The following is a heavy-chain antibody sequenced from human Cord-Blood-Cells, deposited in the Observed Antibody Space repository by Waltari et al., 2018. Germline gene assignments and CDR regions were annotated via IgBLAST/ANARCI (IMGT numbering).Heavy chain of an antibody. CDR3: ARLTYYVFLSGYYFDY. V-gene: IGHV4-39*01. CDR2: IYYNGSN. CDR1: GGSISSISYY. J-gene: IGHJ4*02. D-gene: IGHD3-3*01. Sequence: QLQLQESGPGLVKPSETLSLTCSVSGGSISSISYYWGWILQPPWKGLEWIGSIYYNGSNNYNPTLKRRVPISVDTTKNQYSRKLSIVTVADTAVYYCARLTYYVFLSGYYFDYWGQGTLVTVSS.